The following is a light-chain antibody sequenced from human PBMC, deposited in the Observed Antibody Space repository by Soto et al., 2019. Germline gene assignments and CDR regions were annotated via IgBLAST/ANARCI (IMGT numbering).Light chain of an antibody. V-gene: IGKV3-20*01. CDR1: QSVSSNS. CDR3: QQYSSSWYT. Sequence: EVVLTQSPGTLSLSPGERATLSCRASQSVSSNSLVWYQQKPGQAPRLLIYGASNRATGIPDRFSASGSGTDFTLTISSLEPEDFAMYYCQQYSSSWYTFGQGTK. J-gene: IGKJ2*01. CDR2: GAS.